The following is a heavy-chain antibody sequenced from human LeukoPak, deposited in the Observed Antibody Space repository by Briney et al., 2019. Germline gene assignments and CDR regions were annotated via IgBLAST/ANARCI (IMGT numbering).Heavy chain of an antibody. CDR2: IIPIFGTA. CDR3: AMAVHGNAFDI. J-gene: IGHJ3*02. CDR1: GGSFSSYA. D-gene: IGHD3-10*01. V-gene: IGHV1-69*06. Sequence: SVKVSCKASGGSFSSYAISWVRQAPGQGLEWMGGIIPIFGTANYAQKFQGRVTITADKSTSTAYMELSSLRSEDTAVYYCAMAVHGNAFDIWGQGTMVTVSS.